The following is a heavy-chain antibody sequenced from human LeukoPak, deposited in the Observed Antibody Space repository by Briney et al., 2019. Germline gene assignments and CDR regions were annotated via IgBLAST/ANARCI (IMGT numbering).Heavy chain of an antibody. V-gene: IGHV4-34*01. CDR2: INHSGST. J-gene: IGHJ5*02. Sequence: SETPSLTCAVYGGSFSGYYWSWIRQPPGKGLEWIGEINHSGSTNYNPFLKSRVTISVDTSKNQFSLKLSSVTAADTAVYYCARGLGLRRYNWFDPWGQGTLVTVSS. CDR1: GGSFSGYY. CDR3: ARGLGLRRYNWFDP. D-gene: IGHD4-17*01.